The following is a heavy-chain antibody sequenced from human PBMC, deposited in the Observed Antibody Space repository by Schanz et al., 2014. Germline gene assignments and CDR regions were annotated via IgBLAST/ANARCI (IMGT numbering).Heavy chain of an antibody. CDR3: ARAPPLVRGIAGWFGP. J-gene: IGHJ5*02. V-gene: IGHV3-23*04. Sequence: EVHLVESGGGLVQPGGSLRLSCAASGFTFITFAMSWVRQAPGKGPEWVSAIGGDASRTYYADSVKGRFTISRDNSKSPLYLKMNSLRAAATALYSWARAPPLVRGIAGWFGPWGQGSLVTVSS. CDR1: GFTFITFA. D-gene: IGHD3-10*01. CDR2: IGGDASRT.